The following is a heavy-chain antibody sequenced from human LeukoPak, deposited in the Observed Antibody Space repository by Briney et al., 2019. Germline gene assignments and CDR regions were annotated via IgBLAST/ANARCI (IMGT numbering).Heavy chain of an antibody. CDR1: GGSISSYY. V-gene: IGHV4-59*12. D-gene: IGHD6-13*01. CDR3: ARGGYSSSWSLGMDV. J-gene: IGHJ6*02. Sequence: PSETLSLTCTVSGGSISSYYWSWIRQPPGKELEWIGYIYYSGSTNYNPSLKSRVTISVDTSRNQLSLMLTSVTAADTAVYYCARGGYSSSWSLGMDVWGQGTTVTVSS. CDR2: IYYSGST.